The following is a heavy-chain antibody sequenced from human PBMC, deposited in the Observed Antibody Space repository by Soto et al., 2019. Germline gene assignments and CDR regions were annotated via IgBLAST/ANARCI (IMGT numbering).Heavy chain of an antibody. Sequence: PSETLSLTCTVSGGSISSYYWSWIRQPPGKGLEWIGYIYYSGSTNYNPSLKSRVTISIDTSKNQFSLNLSSVTAADTAVYYCARPRGISMVRGGWFDPWGQGIPVT. J-gene: IGHJ5*02. CDR3: ARPRGISMVRGGWFDP. V-gene: IGHV4-59*08. D-gene: IGHD3-10*01. CDR2: IYYSGST. CDR1: GGSISSYY.